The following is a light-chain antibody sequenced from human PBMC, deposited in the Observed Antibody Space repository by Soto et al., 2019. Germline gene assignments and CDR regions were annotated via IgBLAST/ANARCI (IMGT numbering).Light chain of an antibody. CDR1: QTIRSTY. CDR2: GAF. V-gene: IGKV3-20*01. J-gene: IGKJ1*01. CDR3: QQYGNLPRT. Sequence: EIVLTQSPGTLSMSPEESATLSCRASQTIRSTYLAWYQQKPGQAPRLLIYGAFSRAIGIPDRFSGSGSGTDFTLTISRLEPEDFAVYCCQQYGNLPRTFGQGTKVEIK.